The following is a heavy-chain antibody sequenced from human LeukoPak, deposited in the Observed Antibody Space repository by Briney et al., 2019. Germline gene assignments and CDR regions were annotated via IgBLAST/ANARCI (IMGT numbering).Heavy chain of an antibody. CDR1: GGSISSYY. D-gene: IGHD6-6*01. Sequence: SETLSLTCTVSGGSISSYYWSWIRQPPGKGLEWIGYIYYSGSTDYNPSLRSRVTISVDTSKNQFSLKLSSVTAADTAVYYCARGLGYSSSSGYWGQGTLVTVSS. J-gene: IGHJ4*02. CDR3: ARGLGYSSSSGY. V-gene: IGHV4-59*01. CDR2: IYYSGST.